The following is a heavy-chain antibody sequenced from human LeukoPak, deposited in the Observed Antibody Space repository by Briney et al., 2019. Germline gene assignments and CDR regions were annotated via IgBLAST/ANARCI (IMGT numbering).Heavy chain of an antibody. V-gene: IGHV3-23*01. CDR2: IGAGARNT. J-gene: IGHJ4*02. Sequence: GRSLRPSCAPSGFTFSSYAMTWVRQAPGKWLEWVSAIGAGARNTYYADSVKGRFTISRDNSQNTLFLQMNSLRAEDTAVYYCAKAFTSAWSPWDYWGQGTLVTVSS. CDR1: GFTFSSYA. D-gene: IGHD2-2*01. CDR3: AKAFTSAWSPWDY.